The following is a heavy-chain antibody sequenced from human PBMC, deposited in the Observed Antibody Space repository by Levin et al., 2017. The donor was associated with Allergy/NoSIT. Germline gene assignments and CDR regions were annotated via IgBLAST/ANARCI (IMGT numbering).Heavy chain of an antibody. CDR2: IWYDGSNK. V-gene: IGHV3-33*01. CDR3: ARGYGDNRDDAFDI. D-gene: IGHD4-17*01. CDR1: GFTFSSSG. Sequence: LSLTCAASGFTFSSSGMHWVRQAPGKGLEWVAVIWYDGSNKYYADSVKGRFTISRDNSKNTLYLQMNSLRAEDTAVYYCARGYGDNRDDAFDIWGQGTMVTVSS. J-gene: IGHJ3*02.